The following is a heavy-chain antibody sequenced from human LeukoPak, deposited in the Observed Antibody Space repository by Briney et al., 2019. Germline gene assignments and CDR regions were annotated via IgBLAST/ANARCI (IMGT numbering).Heavy chain of an antibody. Sequence: GASVKVSCKASGGTFSSYTISWVRQAPGQGLEWMGRIIPILGIANYARKFQGRVTITADKSTSTAYMELSSLRSEDTAVYYCAMTIFGVVIIAGWFDPWGQGTLVTVSS. CDR2: IIPILGIA. CDR1: GGTFSSYT. CDR3: AMTIFGVVIIAGWFDP. J-gene: IGHJ5*02. V-gene: IGHV1-69*02. D-gene: IGHD3-3*01.